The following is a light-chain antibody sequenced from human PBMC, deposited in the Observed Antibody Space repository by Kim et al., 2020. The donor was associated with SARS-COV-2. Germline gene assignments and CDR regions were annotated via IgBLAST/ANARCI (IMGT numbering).Light chain of an antibody. Sequence: DIQMTQSPSTLSAPVGDTVTITCQASQDISIYLDWYQQKPGTAPSLLIYKASNLERGVPSRFSGSGSGTDFTLIISSLQPEDFATYYCQQYHTFPCTFGQGTKVDIK. CDR1: QDISIY. CDR3: QQYHTFPCT. J-gene: IGKJ1*01. V-gene: IGKV1-33*01. CDR2: KAS.